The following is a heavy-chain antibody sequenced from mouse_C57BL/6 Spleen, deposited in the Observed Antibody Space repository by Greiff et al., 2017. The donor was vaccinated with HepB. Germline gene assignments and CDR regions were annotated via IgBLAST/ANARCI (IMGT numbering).Heavy chain of an antibody. CDR2: IDPSDSYT. D-gene: IGHD1-1*01. J-gene: IGHJ2*01. CDR1: GYTFTSYW. CDR3: ARKDYYGSSVYYFDY. V-gene: IGHV1-59*01. Sequence: QVQLQQPGAELVRPGTSVKLSCKASGYTFTSYWMHWVKQRPGQGLEWIGVIDPSDSYTNYNQKFKGKATLTVDTSSSTAYMQLSSLTSEDSAVYYCARKDYYGSSVYYFDYWGQGTTLTVSS.